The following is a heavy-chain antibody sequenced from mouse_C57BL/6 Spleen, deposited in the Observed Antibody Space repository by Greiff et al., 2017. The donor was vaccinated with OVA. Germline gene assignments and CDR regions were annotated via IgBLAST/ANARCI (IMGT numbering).Heavy chain of an antibody. J-gene: IGHJ2*01. V-gene: IGHV1-55*01. D-gene: IGHD2-4*01. Sequence: QVQLKQPGAELVKPGASVKMSCKASGYTFTSYWITWVKQRPGQGLEWIGDIYPGSGSTNYNEKFKSKATLTVDTSSSTAYMQLSSLTSEDSAVYYCARSLYDYVPADYWGQGTTLTVSS. CDR1: GYTFTSYW. CDR2: IYPGSGST. CDR3: ARSLYDYVPADY.